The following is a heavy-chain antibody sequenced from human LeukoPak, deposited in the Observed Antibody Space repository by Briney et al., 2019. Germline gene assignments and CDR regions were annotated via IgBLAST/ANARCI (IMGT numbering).Heavy chain of an antibody. J-gene: IGHJ4*02. Sequence: GGSLRLSCAASGFTFSSYWMHWVRQAPGKGRVWVSRINSDGRSTSYADSVKERFTISRDNAKNTLYLQMNSLRAEDTAVYYCARDRGRYCTNDVCYTGGDYFDYWGQGTLVTVSS. D-gene: IGHD2-8*01. V-gene: IGHV3-74*01. CDR3: ARDRGRYCTNDVCYTGGDYFDY. CDR1: GFTFSSYW. CDR2: INSDGRST.